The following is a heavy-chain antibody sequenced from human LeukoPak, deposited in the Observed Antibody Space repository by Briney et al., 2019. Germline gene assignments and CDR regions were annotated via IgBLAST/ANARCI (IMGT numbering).Heavy chain of an antibody. CDR1: GFTFSSHW. V-gene: IGHV3-7*01. J-gene: IGHJ4*02. D-gene: IGHD3-22*01. CDR2: IKPDGSEK. CDR3: AKYFYDGSGTHYFDY. Sequence: GGSLRLSCAASGFTFSSHWMSWVRQAPGKGLEWVGNIKPDGSEKYYVDSLKGRFIISRDNAKNSLYLQMNSLRAQDVAVYYCAKYFYDGSGTHYFDYWGQGTPVTVSS.